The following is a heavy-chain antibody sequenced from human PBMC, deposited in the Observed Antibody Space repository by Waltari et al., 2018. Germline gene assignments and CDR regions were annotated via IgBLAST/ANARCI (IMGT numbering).Heavy chain of an antibody. Sequence: QVQLVQSGAEVKQPGASVKVSCKVSGYTLTELSMHWVRQAPGKGLEWMGGFDPEDGETIYAQKVQGRVTMTEDTSTDTAYMELSSLRSEDTAVYYCATGDKTGTTSYYYMDVWGKGTTVTVSS. J-gene: IGHJ6*03. CDR2: FDPEDGET. CDR3: ATGDKTGTTSYYYMDV. V-gene: IGHV1-24*01. D-gene: IGHD1-7*01. CDR1: GYTLTELS.